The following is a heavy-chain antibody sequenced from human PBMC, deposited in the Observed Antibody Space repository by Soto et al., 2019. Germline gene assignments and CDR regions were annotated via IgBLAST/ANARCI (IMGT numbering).Heavy chain of an antibody. Sequence: EVQLVESGGGLVKPGGSLRLSCAASGFSFSSCSMNWVRQTPGKGLECVSSISSSASHINYSDSVKGRFTISRDNAKKSLYLQMNSLRAEDTAVYYCARGYTGYCSGGTCYWFDPWGQGTLVTVSS. CDR2: ISSSASHI. J-gene: IGHJ5*02. D-gene: IGHD2-15*01. CDR1: GFSFSSCS. CDR3: ARGYTGYCSGGTCYWFDP. V-gene: IGHV3-21*01.